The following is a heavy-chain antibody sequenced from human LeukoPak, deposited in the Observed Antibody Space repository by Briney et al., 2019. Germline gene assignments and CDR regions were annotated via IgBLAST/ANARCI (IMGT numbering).Heavy chain of an antibody. CDR1: GFTFSSYA. CDR2: IGGSGVNT. V-gene: IGHV3-23*01. D-gene: IGHD6-13*01. Sequence: GGSLRLSCAASGFTFSSYAMSWVRQAPGKGLEWVSTIGGSGVNTYYADSVKGRFTISRDNSKNTLHLQMNSLRAEDTAVYYCAKDRKAAAAPLNWFDPWGQGTLVAVSS. J-gene: IGHJ5*02. CDR3: AKDRKAAAAPLNWFDP.